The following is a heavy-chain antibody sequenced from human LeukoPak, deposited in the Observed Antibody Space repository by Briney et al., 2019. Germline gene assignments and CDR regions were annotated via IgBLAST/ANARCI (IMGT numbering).Heavy chain of an antibody. CDR2: ILPVLGTA. D-gene: IGHD2-2*01. Sequence: SVKVSCKASGYTFTSYAISWVRQAPGQGLEWMGGILPVLGTANYAQRFQGRVTITTDESTSTAYMELSSLRSEDTAVYFCARARGRAMREGRATPGFYYYMDVWGKGTTVTVSS. J-gene: IGHJ6*03. V-gene: IGHV1-69*05. CDR1: GYTFTSYA. CDR3: ARARGRAMREGRATPGFYYYMDV.